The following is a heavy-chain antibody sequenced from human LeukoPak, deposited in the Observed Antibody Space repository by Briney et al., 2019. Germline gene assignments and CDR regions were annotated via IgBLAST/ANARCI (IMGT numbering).Heavy chain of an antibody. CDR3: AREYPIAAAGHFDY. Sequence: SETLSLTCTVSGGSVSSGSYYWSWIRQPPGKGLEGIGYIYYSGSTNYNPSLKSRVTISVDTSKNQFSLKLSSVTAADTAVYYCAREYPIAAAGHFDYWGQGTLVTVSS. CDR2: IYYSGST. CDR1: GGSVSSGSYY. D-gene: IGHD6-13*01. J-gene: IGHJ4*02. V-gene: IGHV4-61*01.